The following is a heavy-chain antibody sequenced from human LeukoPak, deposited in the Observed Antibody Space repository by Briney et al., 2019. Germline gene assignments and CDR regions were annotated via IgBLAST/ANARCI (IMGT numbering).Heavy chain of an antibody. V-gene: IGHV1-18*01. CDR3: ARATLSKLDY. CDR1: GYTFTSYG. D-gene: IGHD3-16*02. J-gene: IGHJ4*02. Sequence: ASVKVSCKASGYTFTSYGISWVRQAPGQGLEWMGWISAYNGNTNYAQKFQGWVTMTRDTSISTAYMELSRLRSDDTAVYYCARATLSKLDYWGQGTLVTVSS. CDR2: ISAYNGNT.